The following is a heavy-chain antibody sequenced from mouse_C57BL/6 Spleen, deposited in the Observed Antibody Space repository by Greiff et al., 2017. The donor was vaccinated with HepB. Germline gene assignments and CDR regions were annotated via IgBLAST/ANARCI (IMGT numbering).Heavy chain of an antibody. J-gene: IGHJ2*01. Sequence: EVMLVESGGGLVKPGGSLKLSCAASGFTFSSYAMSWVRQTPEKRLEWVATISDGGSYTYYPDNVKGRFTISRDNAKNNLYLQMSHLKSEDTAMYYCARDHYYGNYFDYWGQGTTLTVSS. CDR2: ISDGGSYT. CDR3: ARDHYYGNYFDY. CDR1: GFTFSSYA. V-gene: IGHV5-4*01. D-gene: IGHD1-1*01.